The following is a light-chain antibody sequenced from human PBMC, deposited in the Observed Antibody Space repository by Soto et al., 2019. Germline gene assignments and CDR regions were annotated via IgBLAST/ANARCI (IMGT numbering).Light chain of an antibody. CDR2: DAS. CDR1: QSMSSW. Sequence: DIQMTQSTSTLSASVGDRVTITCRASQSMSSWLAWYQQKPGKAPKLLIYDASSLESGVPSRFSGSGSGTEFTLTSSSLQPDDFATYYCQQYNSYSSFGPGTKVDIK. J-gene: IGKJ3*01. V-gene: IGKV1-5*01. CDR3: QQYNSYSS.